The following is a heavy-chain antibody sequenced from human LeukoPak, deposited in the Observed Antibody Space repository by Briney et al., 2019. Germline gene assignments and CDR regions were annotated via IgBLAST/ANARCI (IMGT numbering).Heavy chain of an antibody. CDR3: AGGWVFKSVDY. J-gene: IGHJ4*02. V-gene: IGHV4-59*01. CDR2: IYDSGST. CDR1: GGYLGSYY. D-gene: IGHD1-26*01. Sequence: SETLSLTCTASGGYLGSYYWTWIRQPPGKGLEWIGYIYDSGSTYYHPSFKSRVTISVDKSKNQFSLRRSSATAADTAVYYWAGGWVFKSVDYWGQGTLVTVSS.